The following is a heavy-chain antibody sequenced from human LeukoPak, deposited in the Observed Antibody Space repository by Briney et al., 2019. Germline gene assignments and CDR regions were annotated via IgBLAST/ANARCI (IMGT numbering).Heavy chain of an antibody. V-gene: IGHV3-9*01. CDR1: GFTFDDYA. CDR3: AKDISRYYDSSGQTVENYFQH. J-gene: IGHJ1*01. D-gene: IGHD3-22*01. Sequence: GGSLRLSCAASGFTFDDYAMHWVRQAPGKGLEWVSGISWNSGSIGYADSVKGRFTISRDNAKNSLYLQMNSLRAEDTALYYCAKDISRYYDSSGQTVENYFQHWGQGALVTVSS. CDR2: ISWNSGSI.